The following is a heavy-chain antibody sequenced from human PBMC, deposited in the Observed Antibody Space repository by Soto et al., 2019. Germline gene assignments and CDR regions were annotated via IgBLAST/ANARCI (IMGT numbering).Heavy chain of an antibody. J-gene: IGHJ4*02. CDR3: ARHITMDPLLVY. CDR2: IYSGGST. Sequence: EVQLVESGGGLTQPGGSLRLSCAVSGFTVSSNYMSWVRQAPGKGLEWVSVIYSGGSTYYADSVKGRFTISRDNSKSTLYLQMNSLRAEDTAVYYCARHITMDPLLVYWGQGTLVTVSS. CDR1: GFTVSSNY. D-gene: IGHD3-10*01. V-gene: IGHV3-53*01.